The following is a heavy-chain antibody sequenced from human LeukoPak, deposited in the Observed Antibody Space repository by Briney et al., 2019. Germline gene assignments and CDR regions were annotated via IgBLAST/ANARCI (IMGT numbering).Heavy chain of an antibody. V-gene: IGHV5-51*01. J-gene: IGHJ6*03. CDR3: ASQGSYGDYNHYYYYYMDV. CDR1: GYSFTSYW. Sequence: GESLKISCKGSGYSFTSYWIGWVRQMPGKGLEWMGIIYPGDSDTRHSPSFQGQVTISADKSISTAYLQWSSLKASGTAMYYCASQGSYGDYNHYYYYYMDVWGKGTTVTVSS. CDR2: IYPGDSDT. D-gene: IGHD4-17*01.